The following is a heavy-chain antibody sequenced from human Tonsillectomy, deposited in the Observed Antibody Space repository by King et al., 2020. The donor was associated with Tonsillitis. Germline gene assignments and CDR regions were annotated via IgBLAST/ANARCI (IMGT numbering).Heavy chain of an antibody. CDR1: GGSFSGHY. Sequence: VQLPQWGAGLLKPSETLSLTCAVYGGSFSGHYWSWIRQPPGKGLEWIGEINHSGRTNYNPSLESRVTISVDTSKNQFSLKLSSVTAADTAVYYCARGYYDSSGYRFDYWGQGTLVTVSS. V-gene: IGHV4-34*01. CDR3: ARGYYDSSGYRFDY. J-gene: IGHJ4*02. D-gene: IGHD3-22*01. CDR2: INHSGRT.